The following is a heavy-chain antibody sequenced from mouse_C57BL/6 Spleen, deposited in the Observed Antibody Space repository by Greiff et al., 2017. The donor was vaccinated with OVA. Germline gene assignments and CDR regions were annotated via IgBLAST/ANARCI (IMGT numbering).Heavy chain of an antibody. J-gene: IGHJ3*01. V-gene: IGHV1-69*01. CDR1: GYTFTSYW. Sequence: QVQLQQPGAELVMPGASVKLSCKASGYTFTSYWMHWVKQRPGQGLEWIGEIDPSDSYTNYNQKFKGKSTLTVDKSSSTAYMQLSSLTSEDSAVYYCARSMIYDGYYGCAYWGQGTLVTVSA. CDR3: ARSMIYDGYYGCAY. D-gene: IGHD2-3*01. CDR2: IDPSDSYT.